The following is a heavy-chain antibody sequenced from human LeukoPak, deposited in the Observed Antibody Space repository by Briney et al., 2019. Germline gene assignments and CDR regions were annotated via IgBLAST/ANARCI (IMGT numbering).Heavy chain of an antibody. Sequence: GGSLRLSCAASGFTFSNYAMTWVRQAPGKGLEWVSAISGSGGSTYYADSVKGRFTISRDNSKNTLYLQMNSLRAEDTAVYYCAKDVRYSSGWSPLDYWGQGTLVTVSS. CDR1: GFTFSNYA. V-gene: IGHV3-23*01. CDR2: ISGSGGST. CDR3: AKDVRYSSGWSPLDY. D-gene: IGHD6-19*01. J-gene: IGHJ4*02.